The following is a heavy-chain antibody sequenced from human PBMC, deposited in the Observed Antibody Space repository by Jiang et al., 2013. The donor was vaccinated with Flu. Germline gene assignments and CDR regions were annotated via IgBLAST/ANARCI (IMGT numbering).Heavy chain of an antibody. CDR1: GYSFPNYW. CDR2: IYPGDSDT. V-gene: IGHV5-51*01. D-gene: IGHD1-1*01. CDR3: ARLQKEQLMLGFDC. Sequence: GAEVKKPGESLKISCKGSGYSFPNYWIAWVRQVSGKGLEWMAIIYPGDSDTRYSPSFQGRVTISADKSSSTAYLQLNNLEASDTAMYYCARLQKEQLMLGFDCWGQGTLVTVSS. J-gene: IGHJ4*02.